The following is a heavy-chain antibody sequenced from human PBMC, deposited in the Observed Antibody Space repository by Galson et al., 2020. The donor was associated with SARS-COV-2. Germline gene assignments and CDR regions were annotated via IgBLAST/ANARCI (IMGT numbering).Heavy chain of an antibody. CDR2: IFYSGSTSYSGST. D-gene: IGHD5-12*01. V-gene: IGHV4-59*13. Sequence: SETLSLTCTVSGGSISSYYWSWIRQPPGKGLEWIGYIFYSGSTSYSGSTNYNPSLKSRVTISVDTSKNQFSLKLSSVTAADTAVYYCARESVWLQSFDYWGQGTLVTVSS. J-gene: IGHJ4*02. CDR3: ARESVWLQSFDY. CDR1: GGSISSYY.